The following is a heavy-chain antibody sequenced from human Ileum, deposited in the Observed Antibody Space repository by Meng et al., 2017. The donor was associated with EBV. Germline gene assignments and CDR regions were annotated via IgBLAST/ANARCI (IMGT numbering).Heavy chain of an antibody. D-gene: IGHD2-21*02. Sequence: HESGPVLVKTSATPSLTCSVSGGSITSYSSYWGWFRQPPGKGLEWIATIYHTGRSYYNPSLKSRVTISVDTSKNEFSLKVTSVTAADTALYYCARRDTAWFDPWGRGTLVTVSS. V-gene: IGHV4-39*01. CDR3: ARRDTAWFDP. CDR2: IYHTGRS. J-gene: IGHJ5*02. CDR1: GGSITSYSSY.